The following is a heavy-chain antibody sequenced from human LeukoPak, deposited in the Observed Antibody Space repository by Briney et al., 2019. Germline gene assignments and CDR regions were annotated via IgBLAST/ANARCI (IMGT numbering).Heavy chain of an antibody. V-gene: IGHV4-61*01. D-gene: IGHD6-6*01. Sequence: PSETLSLTCSVSGGSISSVTNYWGWIRQPPGKGLEWIGYIYYSGSTNYNSSLKSRVTISVDTSKNQFSLKLSSVTAADTAVYYCARVRSYSSSQTLDYWGQGTLVTVSS. CDR1: GGSISSVTNY. J-gene: IGHJ4*02. CDR2: IYYSGST. CDR3: ARVRSYSSSQTLDY.